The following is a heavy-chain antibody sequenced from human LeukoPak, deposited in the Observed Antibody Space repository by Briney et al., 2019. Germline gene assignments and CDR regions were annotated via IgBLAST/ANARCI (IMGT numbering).Heavy chain of an antibody. CDR1: GGSISSGSYY. CDR2: IYTSGST. V-gene: IGHV4-61*02. Sequence: PSETLSLTCTVSGGSISSGSYYWSWLRQPAGKGLEWIGRIYTSGSTNYNPSLKSRVTISVDTSKNQFSLKLSSVTAADTAVYYCARAYDYVWGSYPLFDYWGQGTLVTVSS. J-gene: IGHJ4*02. CDR3: ARAYDYVWGSYPLFDY. D-gene: IGHD3-16*02.